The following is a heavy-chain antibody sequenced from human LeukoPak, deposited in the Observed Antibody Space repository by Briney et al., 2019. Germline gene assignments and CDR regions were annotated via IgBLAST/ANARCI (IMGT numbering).Heavy chain of an antibody. CDR2: ITYDGSNG. CDR1: GFTFSSYG. CDR3: AKRATDDALDI. J-gene: IGHJ3*02. Sequence: AGRSLRLSCAASGFTFSSYGMHWVRQAPGKGLEWVAVITYDGSNGYFADSVKGRFTISRDNSRNTLSLQMNSLRTEDTALYYCAKRATDDALDIWGRGTMVTVSS. V-gene: IGHV3-30*18. D-gene: IGHD5-12*01.